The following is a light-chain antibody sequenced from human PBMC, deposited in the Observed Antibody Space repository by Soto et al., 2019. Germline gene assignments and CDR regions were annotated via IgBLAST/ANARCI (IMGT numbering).Light chain of an antibody. Sequence: DIQMTQSPSTLSASVGDSVTITCRASQSINSWVAWYQQKPGEAPKLLIYKASTLQSGVPSRFRGSVSGTEFTLKISGLQPDDFATYYCQQYNRGFGPGTKVDIK. J-gene: IGKJ3*01. V-gene: IGKV1-5*03. CDR2: KAS. CDR1: QSINSW. CDR3: QQYNRG.